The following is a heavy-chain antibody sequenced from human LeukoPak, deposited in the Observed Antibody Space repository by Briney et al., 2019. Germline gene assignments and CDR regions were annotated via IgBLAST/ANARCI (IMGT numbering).Heavy chain of an antibody. J-gene: IGHJ6*03. CDR3: ARVALGTGARPRSYYMDV. Sequence: PSETLSLTCTVSGGSISSYYWSWIRQPPGKGLEWIGYIYYSGSTYYNPSLKSRVTISVDTSKNQFSLKLSSVTAADTAVYYCARVALGTGARPRSYYMDVWGKGTTVTVSS. CDR2: IYYSGST. CDR1: GGSISSYY. V-gene: IGHV4-59*12. D-gene: IGHD1-1*01.